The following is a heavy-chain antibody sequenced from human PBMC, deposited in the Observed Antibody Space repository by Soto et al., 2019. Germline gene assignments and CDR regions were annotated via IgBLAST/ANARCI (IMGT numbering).Heavy chain of an antibody. V-gene: IGHV4-39*01. CDR2: IYYSGST. J-gene: IGHJ3*01. CDR1: GGSISSSSYY. Sequence: PSETLSLTCTVSGGSISSSSYYWGWIRQPPGKGLEWIGSIYYSGSTYYNPSLKSRVTISLDTSKTQFSLKLSSVTAADTAVYYCARHGHLHPRAFDLWGQGTMVTVSS. CDR3: ARHGHLHPRAFDL.